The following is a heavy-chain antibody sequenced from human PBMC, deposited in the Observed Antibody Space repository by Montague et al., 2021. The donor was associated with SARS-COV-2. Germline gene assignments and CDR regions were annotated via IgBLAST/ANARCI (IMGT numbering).Heavy chain of an antibody. CDR3: AREKVGATIDY. J-gene: IGHJ4*02. Sequence: SLRLSCAASGFTFTDYTMNWVRQVPGKGLEWVSGINWNGGDTGYADSVKGRFTISRDNAKNSLYLQMNSLRDEDTAFYYCAREKVGATIDYWGQGTLVTVSS. CDR2: INWNGGDT. V-gene: IGHV3-20*04. D-gene: IGHD1-26*01. CDR1: GFTFTDYT.